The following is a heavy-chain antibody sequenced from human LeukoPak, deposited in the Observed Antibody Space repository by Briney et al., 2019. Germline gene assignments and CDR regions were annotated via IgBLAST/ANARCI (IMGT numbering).Heavy chain of an antibody. D-gene: IGHD2-2*01. CDR1: GFTFSSYA. J-gene: IGHJ4*02. V-gene: IGHV3-30-3*01. CDR2: ISYDGSNK. Sequence: GGSLRLSCAASGFTFSSYAMHWVRRAPGKGLEWVAVISYDGSNKYYADSVKGRFTISRDNSKNTLYLQMDSLRAEDTAVYYCAKGEGRYQLPHDYWGQGTLVTVSS. CDR3: AKGEGRYQLPHDY.